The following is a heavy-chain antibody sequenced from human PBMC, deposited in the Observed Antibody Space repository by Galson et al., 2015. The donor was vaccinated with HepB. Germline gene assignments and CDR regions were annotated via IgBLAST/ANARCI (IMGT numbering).Heavy chain of an antibody. V-gene: IGHV3-73*01. CDR1: GFTFGSFA. Sequence: SLRLSCAASGFTFGSFAMHWVRQASGKGLEWVGRIRSKASSYATAYAASVKGRFTISRDDSKNTAYLQMNSLKTEDTAVYYCTREGALGYYDSSGYFFVDYYGMDVWGQGTTVTVSS. CDR3: TREGALGYYDSSGYFFVDYYGMDV. D-gene: IGHD3-22*01. J-gene: IGHJ6*02. CDR2: IRSKASSYAT.